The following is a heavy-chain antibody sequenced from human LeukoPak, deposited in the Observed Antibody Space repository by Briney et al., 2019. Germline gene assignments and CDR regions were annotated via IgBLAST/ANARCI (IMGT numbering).Heavy chain of an antibody. CDR3: ARGIISGWYVLGYFDY. CDR2: IYYSGST. V-gene: IGHV4-39*07. J-gene: IGHJ4*02. CDR1: GGSISSSSYY. Sequence: NSSETLSLTCTVSGGSISSSSYYWGWIRQPPGKGLEWIGSIYYSGSTNYNPSLKSRVTISVDTSKNQFSLKLSSVTAADTAVYYCARGIISGWYVLGYFDYWGQGTLVTVSS. D-gene: IGHD6-19*01.